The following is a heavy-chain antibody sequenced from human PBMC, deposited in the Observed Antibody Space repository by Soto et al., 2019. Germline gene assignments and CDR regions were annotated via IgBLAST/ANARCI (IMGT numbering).Heavy chain of an antibody. CDR1: GGSISSGGFY. V-gene: IGHV4-31*03. Sequence: SETLSLTCSVSGGSISSGGFYWTWIRQHPGKGLEWIGFTYDSGSTYYNASLRSRLTISGDTSKNQFSLKLSSVTAADTAVYYCARGPRHLGGNFYYGIDVWGQGTTVTVSS. CDR2: TYDSGST. J-gene: IGHJ6*02. CDR3: ARGPRHLGGNFYYGIDV.